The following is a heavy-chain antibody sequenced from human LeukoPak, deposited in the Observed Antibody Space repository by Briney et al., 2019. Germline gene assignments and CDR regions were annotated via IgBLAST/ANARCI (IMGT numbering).Heavy chain of an antibody. CDR1: GFTFSSYG. Sequence: GGSLRLSCAASGFTFSSYGMHWVRQAPGKGLEWVAVISYDGSNKYYADSVKGRFTISRDNSKNTLYLQMNSLRAEDTAVYYCARDRYGSGSYPDEFDYWGQGTLVTVSS. CDR3: ARDRYGSGSYPDEFDY. V-gene: IGHV3-30*19. D-gene: IGHD3-10*01. J-gene: IGHJ4*02. CDR2: ISYDGSNK.